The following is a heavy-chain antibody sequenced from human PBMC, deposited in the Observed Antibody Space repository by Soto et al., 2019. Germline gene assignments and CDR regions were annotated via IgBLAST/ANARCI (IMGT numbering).Heavy chain of an antibody. Sequence: PGESLKISCKGSGHIFTNYWIAWVRQMPGKGLEWMGIIFPDDSETVYRPSFQGQVTISADKSISTAYLQWSSLKASDTAMYYCARLRADYENGMDVWGQGTAVTVSS. V-gene: IGHV5-51*01. CDR3: ARLRADYENGMDV. CDR1: GHIFTNYW. D-gene: IGHD4-17*01. CDR2: IFPDDSET. J-gene: IGHJ6*02.